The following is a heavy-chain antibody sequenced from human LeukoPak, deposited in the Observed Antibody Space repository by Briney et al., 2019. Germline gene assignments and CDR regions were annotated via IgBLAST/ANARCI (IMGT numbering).Heavy chain of an antibody. J-gene: IGHJ3*02. V-gene: IGHV3-7*01. CDR2: IEQHGSQE. CDR1: GFTFSTYW. Sequence: GGSLRLSCAASGFTFSTYWMSWVRQAPGKGLEWVANIEQHGSQENYVDSIKGRFTISRDNAKNSVFLQMDSLRVEDTAVYFCATVPPRGDPFNIWGQGTLVTVSS. CDR3: ATVPPRGDPFNI.